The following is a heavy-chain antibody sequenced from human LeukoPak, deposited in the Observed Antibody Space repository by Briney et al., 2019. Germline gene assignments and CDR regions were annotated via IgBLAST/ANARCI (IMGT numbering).Heavy chain of an antibody. CDR3: AKDRLRGYFDY. CDR1: GFTFSSYA. V-gene: IGHV3-23*01. D-gene: IGHD3-10*01. J-gene: IGHJ4*02. Sequence: GGSLRLSCAASGFTFSSYAMSWVRQAPEKGLEWASAISGSGGSTYYADSVKGRFTISRDNSKNTLYLQMNSLRAEDTAVYYCAKDRLRGYFDYWGQGTLVTVSS. CDR2: ISGSGGST.